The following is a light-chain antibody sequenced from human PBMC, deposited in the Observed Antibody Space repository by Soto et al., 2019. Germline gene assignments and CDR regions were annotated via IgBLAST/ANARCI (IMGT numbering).Light chain of an antibody. CDR3: QQFNSYPQT. CDR1: QGISSA. Sequence: AIQLTQSPSSLSASVGDRVTITCRASQGISSALAWYQQKPGKAPKLLIYDASSLESGVPSRFSGSGSGTDFTLTISSLRPEDFATYYCQQFNSYPQTFGQGTRLEIK. J-gene: IGKJ5*01. CDR2: DAS. V-gene: IGKV1-13*02.